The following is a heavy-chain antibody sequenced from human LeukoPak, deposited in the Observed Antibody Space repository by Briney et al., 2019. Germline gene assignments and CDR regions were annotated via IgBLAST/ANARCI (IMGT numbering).Heavy chain of an antibody. V-gene: IGHV1-69*05. CDR1: GGTFSSYA. CDR3: ARGGSYYGSGSYYNDYYYYYMDV. CDR2: IIPIFGTA. J-gene: IGHJ6*03. D-gene: IGHD3-10*01. Sequence: ASVKVSCKASGGTFSSYAISWVRQAPGQGLEWMGGIIPIFGTANYAQKFQGRVTITTDESTSTAYMELSSLRPEDTAVYYCARGGSYYGSGSYYNDYYYYYMDVWGKGPRSPSP.